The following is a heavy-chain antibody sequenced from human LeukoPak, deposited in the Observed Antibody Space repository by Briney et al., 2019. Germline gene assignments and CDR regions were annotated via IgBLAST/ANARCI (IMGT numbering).Heavy chain of an antibody. CDR2: IDWDDDK. CDR3: AGAIGAKVPFNY. D-gene: IGHD3-3*01. J-gene: IGHJ4*02. Sequence: SGPTLVNPTQTLTLTCTFSGFSLITNRMSVSWIRQPPGKALEWLARIDWDDDKYYSTSLKTRLTISKDTSKSQVVLTMTNIAPLAKAPYSGAGAIGAKVPFNYGGQGTLFPVSS. V-gene: IGHV2-70*11. CDR1: GFSLITNRMS.